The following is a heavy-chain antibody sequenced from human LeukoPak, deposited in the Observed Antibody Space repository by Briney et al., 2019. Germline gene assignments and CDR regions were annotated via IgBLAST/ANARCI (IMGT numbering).Heavy chain of an antibody. CDR1: GYTFTSYG. CDR3: AILVPDIVVVPAASYYMDV. J-gene: IGHJ6*03. CDR2: ISAYNGNT. V-gene: IGHV1-18*01. Sequence: GASVKVSCKASGYTFTSYGISWVRQAPGQGLEWMGWISAYNGNTNYAQKLQGRVTMTTDTSTSTAYMELRSLRSDDTAVYYCAILVPDIVVVPAASYYMDVWGKGTTVTVSS. D-gene: IGHD2-2*01.